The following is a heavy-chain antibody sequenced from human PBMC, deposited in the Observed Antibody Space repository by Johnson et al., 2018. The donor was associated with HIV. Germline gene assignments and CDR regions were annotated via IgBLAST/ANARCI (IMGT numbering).Heavy chain of an antibody. V-gene: IGHV3-53*01. CDR1: GFTISSNY. CDR3: AKERSYSDAFDI. D-gene: IGHD3-10*01. CDR2: IYSGGST. Sequence: VQLVESGGGVVQPGRSLRLSCAASGFTISSNYMSWVRQAPGKGLEWVSIIYSGGSTYYADSVKGRFTISRDNSKNTLYLEMNSLRAEDTAVYYCAKERSYSDAFDIWGQGTMVTVSS. J-gene: IGHJ3*02.